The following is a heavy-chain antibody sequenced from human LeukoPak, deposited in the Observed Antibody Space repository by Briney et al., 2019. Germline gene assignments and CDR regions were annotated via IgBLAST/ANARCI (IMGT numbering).Heavy chain of an antibody. CDR1: GFTFSGYS. CDR2: ISSSSIYI. J-gene: IGHJ4*02. V-gene: IGHV3-21*01. Sequence: PGGSLRLSCAGSGFTFSGYSMHWVRQAPGKGLEWVSSISSSSIYIYYADSVKGRFTISRDNAENSLYLQVNSLRAEDTAVYYCARDPLSGDWNDGNFDYWGQGTLVTVSS. CDR3: ARDPLSGDWNDGNFDY. D-gene: IGHD1-1*01.